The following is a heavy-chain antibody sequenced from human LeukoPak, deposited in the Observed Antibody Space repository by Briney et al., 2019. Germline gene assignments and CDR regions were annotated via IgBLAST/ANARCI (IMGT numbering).Heavy chain of an antibody. CDR2: IYPGDSDT. CDR1: GYRFTTYW. CDR3: ARRENPTSGWDY. V-gene: IGHV5-51*01. Sequence: GESLKISCKTSGYRFTTYWIGWVRQMPGRGLEWMGVIYPGDSDTRYSPSFQGQVTISADKSISTAYLQWSSLKASDTATYYCARRENPTSGWDYWGQGTLVTVSS. D-gene: IGHD6-19*01. J-gene: IGHJ4*02.